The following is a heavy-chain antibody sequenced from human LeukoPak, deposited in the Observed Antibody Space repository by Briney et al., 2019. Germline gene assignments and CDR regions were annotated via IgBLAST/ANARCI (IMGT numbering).Heavy chain of an antibody. CDR1: GGSISSSSYY. J-gene: IGHJ6*02. CDR3: VSLSESVGWNYYYGMDV. D-gene: IGHD1-26*01. Sequence: SETLSLTCTVSGGSISSSSYYWSWIRQPPGKGLEWIGSIYYSGSTYYNPSLKSRVTISVDTSKNQFSLKLTSVTAADTAVYYCVSLSESVGWNYYYGMDVWGQGTTVIVSS. CDR2: IYYSGST. V-gene: IGHV4-39*07.